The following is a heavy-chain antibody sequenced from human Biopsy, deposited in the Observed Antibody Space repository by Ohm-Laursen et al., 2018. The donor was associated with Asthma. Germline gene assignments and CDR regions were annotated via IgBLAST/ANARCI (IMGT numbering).Heavy chain of an antibody. CDR1: GGSVSSGSYY. Sequence: GTLSLTCTVSGGSVSSGSYYWSWIRQPPGKGLAWVSYISYSGSTDYNPSLKSRLTISMDTSKNQLSLKLSSVTAADTAVYYCARVPTTLRYFDLWGRGTLVPVSS. CDR3: ARVPTTLRYFDL. D-gene: IGHD2-15*01. CDR2: ISYSGST. J-gene: IGHJ2*01. V-gene: IGHV4-61*01.